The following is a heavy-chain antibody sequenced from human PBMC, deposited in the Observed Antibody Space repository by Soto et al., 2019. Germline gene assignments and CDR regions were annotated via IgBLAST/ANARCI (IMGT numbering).Heavy chain of an antibody. Sequence: SETLSLTCTVSGVSISSFYWSWIRQPPGKGLEWIGYIYYTGRTNYNPSLKSRVNISEDMSKNQLSLKLTSVTAADTAVYYCARHGYCSGGSCYRGTDFDYWGQGTLVTVSS. CDR3: ARHGYCSGGSCYRGTDFDY. CDR2: IYYTGRT. CDR1: GVSISSFY. V-gene: IGHV4-59*08. D-gene: IGHD2-15*01. J-gene: IGHJ4*02.